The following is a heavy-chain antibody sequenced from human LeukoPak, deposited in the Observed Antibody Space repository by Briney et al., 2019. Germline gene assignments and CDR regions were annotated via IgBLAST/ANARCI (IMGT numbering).Heavy chain of an antibody. J-gene: IGHJ4*02. CDR2: IYSGGST. Sequence: GGSLRLSYPVSGFTVSTNYMSWVRQAPGKGMEWVSVIYSGGSTYYADSVKSRFTISRDNSKNTLYLQMNIQRAEDPAVYYCARGGGVMVGIDYWGQGTLVTVSS. D-gene: IGHD3-16*01. V-gene: IGHV3-53*01. CDR1: GFTVSTNY. CDR3: ARGGGVMVGIDY.